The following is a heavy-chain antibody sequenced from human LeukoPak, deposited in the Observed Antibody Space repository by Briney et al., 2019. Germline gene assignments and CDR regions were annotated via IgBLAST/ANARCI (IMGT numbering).Heavy chain of an antibody. D-gene: IGHD3-22*01. CDR2: IYYSGST. V-gene: IGHV4-31*03. CDR3: ASQANFYDSSGYFRP. Sequence: SQTLSLTCTVSGNSINSGGYYWTWIRQHPGKGLEWLGYIYYSGSTYYNPSLRSRVTLSLDTSKNQFSLKLNSVTAADTAVYYCASQANFYDSSGYFRPWGQGTLVTVSS. J-gene: IGHJ1*01. CDR1: GNSINSGGYY.